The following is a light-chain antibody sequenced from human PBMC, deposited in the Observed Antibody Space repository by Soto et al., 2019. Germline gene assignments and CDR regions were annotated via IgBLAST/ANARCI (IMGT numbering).Light chain of an antibody. CDR3: QQRYNWPPT. CDR1: QTVSSF. Sequence: EIVLSQSPAILSLSPGDRATLSCRASQTVSSFLAWYQQKPGQAPRLLIYDTSNRATGVPARFSASGSGTDFTLTISSLEPEDFAVYFCQQRYNWPPTFGLGTKLEIK. CDR2: DTS. J-gene: IGKJ2*01. V-gene: IGKV3-11*01.